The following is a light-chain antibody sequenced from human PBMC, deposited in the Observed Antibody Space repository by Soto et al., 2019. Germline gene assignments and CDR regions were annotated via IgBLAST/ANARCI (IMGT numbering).Light chain of an antibody. J-gene: IGLJ1*01. CDR2: GNG. CDR1: SSSIGAGYE. CDR3: QSYDNRLTAYV. V-gene: IGLV1-40*01. Sequence: QSVLTQPPSVSGAPGQRVTISCSGTSSSIGAGYEVHWYHQLPGTAPKLVVSGNGNRPSGVPDRLSASKSGTSASLAITGLQAADEGPYSCQSYDNRLTAYVFGTGTKVTV.